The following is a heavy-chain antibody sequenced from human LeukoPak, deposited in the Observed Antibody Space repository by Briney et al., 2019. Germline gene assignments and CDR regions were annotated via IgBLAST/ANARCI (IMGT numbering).Heavy chain of an antibody. D-gene: IGHD3-22*01. CDR1: VGSICSGHYY. Sequence: PSETLSLTCTVSVGSICSGHYYWSWIRQPPGKGLKWIGYIYYSGSTYYNPSLKSRVTISVDTSKNQFSLKLSSVTAADTAVYYCAREARESYDSSGSIDYWGQGTLVTVSS. J-gene: IGHJ4*02. CDR2: IYYSGST. CDR3: AREARESYDSSGSIDY. V-gene: IGHV4-30-4*01.